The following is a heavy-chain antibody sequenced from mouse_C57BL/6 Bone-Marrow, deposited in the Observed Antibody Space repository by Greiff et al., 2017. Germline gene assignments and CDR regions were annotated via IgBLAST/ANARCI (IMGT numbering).Heavy chain of an antibody. Sequence: VKLQQPGAELVRPGTSVKLSCEASGYTFTSYWMHWVKQRPGQGLEWIGVIDPSDSYTNYNQKFKGKATLTVDTSSSTAYMQLSSLTSEDSAVYYCAPDGFFDYWGQGTTLTVSS. CDR1: GYTFTSYW. V-gene: IGHV1-59*01. CDR2: IDPSDSYT. CDR3: APDGFFDY. D-gene: IGHD2-3*01. J-gene: IGHJ2*01.